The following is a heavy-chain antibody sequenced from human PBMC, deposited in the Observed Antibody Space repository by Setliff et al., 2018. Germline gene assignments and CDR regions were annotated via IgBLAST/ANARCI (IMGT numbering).Heavy chain of an antibody. CDR2: ISPHTGNT. D-gene: IGHD2-8*01. CDR3: SRLVRFCTKTVCQRLSGDDC. V-gene: IGHV1-18*01. CDR1: GYAFSDSG. J-gene: IGHJ4*02. Sequence: PRASVKVSCKASGYAFSDSGVTWVRQAPGQGLEWVGWISPHTGNTYYAPNFEGRVSLTTATSTSTAYMELRSLRSDDTAVYYCSRLVRFCTKTVCQRLSGDDCWGQGTLVTVPS.